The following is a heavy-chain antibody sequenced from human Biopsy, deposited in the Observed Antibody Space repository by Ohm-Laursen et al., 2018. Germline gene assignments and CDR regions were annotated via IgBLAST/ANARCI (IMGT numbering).Heavy chain of an antibody. Sequence: GASVKVSCKASGNTFATYHIHWVRQAPGQGLEWMGRVIPISNTANYAQNFQDRLTITADRSTNTAYMELNSLRSEDTAVYFCATLTEDYGASPDSWGQGTLAVVSS. J-gene: IGHJ4*02. CDR3: ATLTEDYGASPDS. V-gene: IGHV1-69*06. D-gene: IGHD4-17*01. CDR2: VIPISNTA. CDR1: GNTFATYH.